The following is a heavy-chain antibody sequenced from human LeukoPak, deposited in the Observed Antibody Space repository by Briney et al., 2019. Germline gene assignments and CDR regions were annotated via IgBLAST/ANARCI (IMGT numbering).Heavy chain of an antibody. CDR1: GGSISSSSYY. J-gene: IGHJ4*02. D-gene: IGHD2/OR15-2a*01. Sequence: SETLSLTCTASGGSISSSSYYWGWIRQPPGKGLEWIGSIYYSGSTYYNPSLKSRVTISVDTSKNQFSLKLSSVTAADTAVYYCARRVKNLFDYWGQGTLVTVSS. CDR3: ARRVKNLFDY. CDR2: IYYSGST. V-gene: IGHV4-39*01.